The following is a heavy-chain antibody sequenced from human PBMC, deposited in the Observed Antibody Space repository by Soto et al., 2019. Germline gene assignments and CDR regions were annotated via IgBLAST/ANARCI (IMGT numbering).Heavy chain of an antibody. J-gene: IGHJ6*02. V-gene: IGHV4-34*01. D-gene: IGHD3-10*01. CDR2: INHSGST. CDR3: ARVHTMVRGVIQSYYYGMDV. Sequence: SETLSLTCAVYGGSFSGYYWSWIRQPPGKGLEWIGEINHSGSTNYNPYLKSRVTISVDTSKNQFSLKLSSVTAADTALYYCARVHTMVRGVIQSYYYGMDVWGQGTTVT. CDR1: GGSFSGYY.